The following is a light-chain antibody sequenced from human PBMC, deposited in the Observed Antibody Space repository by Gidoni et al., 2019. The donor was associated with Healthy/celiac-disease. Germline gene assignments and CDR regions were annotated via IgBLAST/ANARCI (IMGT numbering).Light chain of an antibody. V-gene: IGKV1-5*03. CDR2: KAS. Sequence: PSTLSASVGDRVTITCRASQSISSWLAWYQQKPGKAPKLLIYKASSLESGVPSRFSGSGSGTEFTLTISSLQPDDFATYYCQQYNSFPWTFGQGTKVEIK. CDR1: QSISSW. CDR3: QQYNSFPWT. J-gene: IGKJ1*01.